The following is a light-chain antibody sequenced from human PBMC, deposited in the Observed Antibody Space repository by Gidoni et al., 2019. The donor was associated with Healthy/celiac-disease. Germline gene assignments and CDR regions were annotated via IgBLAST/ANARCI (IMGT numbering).Light chain of an antibody. J-gene: IGKJ1*01. V-gene: IGKV3-15*01. CDR2: GAS. Sequence: EIVMTQSPATLPVSPGERATLSCRASQSVSSNLAWYLQKPGQAPRLLIYGASTRATGIPARFSGSGSGTEFTLTISSLQSEDFAVYYCQQYNNWPPWTFGQGTKVEIK. CDR3: QQYNNWPPWT. CDR1: QSVSSN.